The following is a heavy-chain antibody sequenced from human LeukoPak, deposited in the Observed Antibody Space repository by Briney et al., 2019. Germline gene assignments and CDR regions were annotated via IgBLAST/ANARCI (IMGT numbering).Heavy chain of an antibody. CDR1: GDTLSTYS. Sequence: PGGSVRHSCAVSGDTLSTYSENCLRQARGKGLEWVSFISSGSSYIYYADSVKGRFTISRDHAKNSLYLQMNSVRAEYTAVNFRPSCFYDSSCYANFDHWGQGTLVTVSS. D-gene: IGHD3-22*01. CDR3: PSCFYDSSCYANFDH. J-gene: IGHJ5*02. CDR2: ISSGSSYI. V-gene: IGHV3-21*06.